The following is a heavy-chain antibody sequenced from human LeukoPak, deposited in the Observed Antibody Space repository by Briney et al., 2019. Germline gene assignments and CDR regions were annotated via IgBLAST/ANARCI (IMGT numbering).Heavy chain of an antibody. CDR3: AKDTGIAVTTYTFGY. D-gene: IGHD4-17*01. J-gene: IGHJ4*02. Sequence: GGSLRLSCAASGFTFSSYGMHWVRQAPGKGLEWVAVISYDGSNKYYADSVKGRFTISRDNSKNTLYLQMNSLRAEDTAVYYCAKDTGIAVTTYTFGYWGQGTLVTVFS. CDR2: ISYDGSNK. CDR1: GFTFSSYG. V-gene: IGHV3-30*18.